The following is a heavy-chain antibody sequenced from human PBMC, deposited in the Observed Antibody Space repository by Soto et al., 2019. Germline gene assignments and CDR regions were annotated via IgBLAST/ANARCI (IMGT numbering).Heavy chain of an antibody. CDR1: DFTFSSHV. D-gene: IGHD4-17*01. J-gene: IGHJ2*01. Sequence: GGSLRLSCAVSDFTFSSHVINWVRQAPGKGLEWVSTINGSGSDTYYTDSVRGRFTISRDNSKNTVYLQMNSLRTEDTAVYYCAMTTVTPGYWYFHLWGRGTLVTVSS. V-gene: IGHV3-23*01. CDR3: AMTTVTPGYWYFHL. CDR2: INGSGSDT.